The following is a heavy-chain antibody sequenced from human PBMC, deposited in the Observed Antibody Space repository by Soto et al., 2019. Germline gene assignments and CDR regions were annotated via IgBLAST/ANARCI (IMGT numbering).Heavy chain of an antibody. Sequence: SETLSLTCTVSGGSISSSSYYWGWIRQPPGKGLEWIGSIYYSGSTYYNPSLKSRVTISVDTSKNQFSLKLSSVTAADTAVYYCARWALEPYVVVVAATGLGNAFDIWGQGTMVTVSS. D-gene: IGHD2-15*01. CDR1: GGSISSSSYY. CDR2: IYYSGST. J-gene: IGHJ3*02. V-gene: IGHV4-39*01. CDR3: ARWALEPYVVVVAATGLGNAFDI.